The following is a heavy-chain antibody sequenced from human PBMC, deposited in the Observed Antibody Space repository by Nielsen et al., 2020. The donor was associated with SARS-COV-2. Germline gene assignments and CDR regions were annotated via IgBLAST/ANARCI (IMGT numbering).Heavy chain of an antibody. D-gene: IGHD6-6*01. CDR3: ARETIDFSSSFVDK. CDR2: ISSDGSVL. J-gene: IGHJ4*02. Sequence: GESLKISCAASGFTFSSHAVHWVRQAPGKGLEWLTIISSDGSVLYADSVKGRFTISRDNSNNTLKLHLNSLRPEDTAMYYCARETIDFSSSFVDKWGQGTLVTVS. CDR1: GFTFSSHA. V-gene: IGHV3-30*04.